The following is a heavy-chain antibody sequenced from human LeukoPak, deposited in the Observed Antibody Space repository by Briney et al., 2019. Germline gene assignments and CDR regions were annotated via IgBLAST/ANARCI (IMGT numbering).Heavy chain of an antibody. D-gene: IGHD6-19*01. CDR1: GYTFASYG. CDR3: TRENRHSSGWYGAFDI. Sequence: ASVKVSCKASGYTFASYGISWVRQAPGQGLEWMGRISSYNGNTNYAEKLQGRVTMTTDTSTSTAYMELRSLRSDDTAVYYCTRENRHSSGWYGAFDIWGQGTLVTVSS. CDR2: ISSYNGNT. V-gene: IGHV1-18*01. J-gene: IGHJ3*02.